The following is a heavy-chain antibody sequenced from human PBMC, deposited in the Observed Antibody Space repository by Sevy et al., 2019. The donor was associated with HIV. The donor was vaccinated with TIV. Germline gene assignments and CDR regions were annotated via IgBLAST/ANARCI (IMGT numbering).Heavy chain of an antibody. J-gene: IGHJ6*02. V-gene: IGHV3-23*01. D-gene: IGHD2-2*01. CDR1: GFTFSSYA. CDR3: AKGSELLGYCSSTSCSNYYYYGMDV. CDR2: ISGSGGST. Sequence: GGSLRLSCAASGFTFSSYAMSWVRQAPGKGLEWVSAISGSGGSTYYADSVKGPFTISSDNSKNTLYLQMNSLRAEDTDVYYWAKGSELLGYCSSTSCSNYYYYGMDVWGQGTTVTVSS.